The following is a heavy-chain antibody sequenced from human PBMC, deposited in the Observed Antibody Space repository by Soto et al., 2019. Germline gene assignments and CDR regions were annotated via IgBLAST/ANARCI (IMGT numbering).Heavy chain of an antibody. CDR3: AKSRDAYNFYFYYGMDV. J-gene: IGHJ6*02. Sequence: GGSLRLSCAASGFTFSNYGMHWVRQTPGKGLEWVALILYDGSNKYCADSVKGRFTISRDNSKNTLYRQVSSLRAEDTAVYYCAKSRDAYNFYFYYGMDVWGQGTSVTVSS. CDR2: ILYDGSNK. D-gene: IGHD1-1*01. CDR1: GFTFSNYG. V-gene: IGHV3-30*18.